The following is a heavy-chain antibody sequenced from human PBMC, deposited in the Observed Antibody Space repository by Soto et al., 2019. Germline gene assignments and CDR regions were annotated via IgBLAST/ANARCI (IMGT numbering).Heavy chain of an antibody. V-gene: IGHV3-64D*06. J-gene: IGHJ1*01. CDR1: GFTFSSYA. CDR3: VKDVVVVRAGMRGYFQY. CDR2: ISSNGGST. Sequence: EVQLVESGGGLVQPGGSLRLSCSASGFTFSSYAMHWVRQAPGKGLEYVSAISSNGGSTYYADSVKGRFTISRDNSKNTRYLPMCSLSAEDTAVYYCVKDVVVVRAGMRGYFQYWGQGTLVTVSS. D-gene: IGHD2-2*01.